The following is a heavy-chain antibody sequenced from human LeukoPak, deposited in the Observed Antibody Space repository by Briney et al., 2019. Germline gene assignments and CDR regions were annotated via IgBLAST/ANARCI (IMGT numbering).Heavy chain of an antibody. CDR3: AKVRYSSGWYTYSPDY. Sequence: GGSLRLSCAASGFTFSSYAMSWVRQAPGKGLEWVSAISGSGCSTYYADSVKGRFTISRDNSKNTLYLQMNSLRAEDTAVYYCAKVRYSSGWYTYSPDYWGQGTLVTVSS. CDR1: GFTFSSYA. CDR2: ISGSGCST. D-gene: IGHD6-19*01. V-gene: IGHV3-23*01. J-gene: IGHJ4*02.